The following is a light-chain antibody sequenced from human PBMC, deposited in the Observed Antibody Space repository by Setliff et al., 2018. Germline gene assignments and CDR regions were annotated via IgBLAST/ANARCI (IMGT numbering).Light chain of an antibody. CDR1: QSVTNNY. V-gene: IGKV3D-20*01. Sequence: EVVLTQSPATLSLSPGERATLSCGASQSVTNNYLAWYQQKPGLAPRLLIHTASSRATGIPDRFSGSGSGTDFSLAISRLEPEDFAVYYCHQYGSSPPLTFGGGTKV. J-gene: IGKJ4*01. CDR3: HQYGSSPPLT. CDR2: TAS.